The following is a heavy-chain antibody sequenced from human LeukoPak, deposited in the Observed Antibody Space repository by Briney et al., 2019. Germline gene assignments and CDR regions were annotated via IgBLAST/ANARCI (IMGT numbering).Heavy chain of an antibody. J-gene: IGHJ4*02. CDR3: ARDGSYSSSWYFYFDC. CDR2: IIPIFGTA. CDR1: GGTFSSYA. Sequence: GASVKVSCKASGGTFSSYAISWVRQAPGQGLEWMGGIIPIFGTANYAQKFQGRVTITADESTSTAYMELSSLRSEDTAVYYCARDGSYSSSWYFYFDCWGQGTLVTVSS. D-gene: IGHD6-13*01. V-gene: IGHV1-69*01.